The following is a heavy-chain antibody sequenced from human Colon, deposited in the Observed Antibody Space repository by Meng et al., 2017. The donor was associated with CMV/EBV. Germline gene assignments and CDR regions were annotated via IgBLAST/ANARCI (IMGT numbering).Heavy chain of an antibody. CDR3: ARDLCGSGWCFYYYYGMDV. Sequence: GGLLRLSCAAPGFTFSSYGMSWVRQAPGKGLEWVANIKQDGSEKYYVDSVKGLFTISRDNAKNSLYLQMNSLRAEDTAGYYCARDLCGSGWCFYYYYGMDVWGQGTTVTVSS. V-gene: IGHV3-7*01. CDR2: IKQDGSEK. CDR1: GFTFSSYG. D-gene: IGHD6-19*01. J-gene: IGHJ6*02.